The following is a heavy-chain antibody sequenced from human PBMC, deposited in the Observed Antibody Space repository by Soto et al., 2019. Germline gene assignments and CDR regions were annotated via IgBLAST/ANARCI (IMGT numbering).Heavy chain of an antibody. CDR3: ARVLIAGVTTD. V-gene: IGHV4-34*01. CDR2: SNHVGST. CDR1: GGSFSGYY. D-gene: IGHD5-18*01. J-gene: IGHJ4*02. Sequence: QVQLQQWGAGLLKPSETLSLTCAVYGGSFSGYYWSWIRQPPGKGLEWIGESNHVGSTNYNPSLKTRVTMSADPSKNQFSMRLTSVTAADTAVYYCARVLIAGVTTDWGQGPLVIVPS.